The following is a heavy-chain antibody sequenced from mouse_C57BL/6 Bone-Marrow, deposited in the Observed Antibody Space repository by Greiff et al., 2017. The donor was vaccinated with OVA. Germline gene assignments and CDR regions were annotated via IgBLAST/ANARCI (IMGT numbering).Heavy chain of an antibody. J-gene: IGHJ3*01. CDR1: GYTFTSYW. CDR3: ARDYYGNYVRFAY. V-gene: IGHV1-69*01. Sequence: VQLQQPGAELVMPGASVKLSCKASGYTFTSYWMHWVKQRPGQGLEWIGEIDPSDSYTNYHQKFTGQSTLTVDKSSSTAYMQLSSLTSEDSAVYYCARDYYGNYVRFAYWGQGTLVTVSA. D-gene: IGHD2-1*01. CDR2: IDPSDSYT.